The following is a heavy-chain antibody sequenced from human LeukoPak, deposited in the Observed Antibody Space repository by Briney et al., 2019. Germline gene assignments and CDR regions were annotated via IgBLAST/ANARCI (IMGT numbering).Heavy chain of an antibody. CDR2: INHSGST. Sequence: SETLSLTCAVYGGSFSGYYWSWIRQPPGKGLEWIGEINHSGSTNYNPSLKSRVTISVDTSKHQFSLKLRSVTAADPAVYHCARDTYYYDSRGSSHTTVFDYWGQRTLVTVSS. CDR1: GGSFSGYY. D-gene: IGHD3-22*01. J-gene: IGHJ4*02. CDR3: ARDTYYYDSRGSSHTTVFDY. V-gene: IGHV4-34*01.